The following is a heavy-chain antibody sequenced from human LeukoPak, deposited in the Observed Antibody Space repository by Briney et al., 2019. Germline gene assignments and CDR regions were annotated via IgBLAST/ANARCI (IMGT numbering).Heavy chain of an antibody. J-gene: IGHJ5*02. Sequence: ASVKVSCKASGYRFNSFGISWVRQAPGQGLEWVGWISAYDGNTNYAQRFQGRVTMTTDTSTTPAYMQLRSLRSDDTAVYYCARDKVIASAGTPNWFDPWGQGTLVIVSS. CDR1: GYRFNSFG. CDR3: ARDKVIASAGTPNWFDP. D-gene: IGHD2-21*01. V-gene: IGHV1-18*01. CDR2: ISAYDGNT.